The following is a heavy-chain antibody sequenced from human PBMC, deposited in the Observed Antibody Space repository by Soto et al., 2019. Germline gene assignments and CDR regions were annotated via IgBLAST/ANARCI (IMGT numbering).Heavy chain of an antibody. CDR3: ARDPYQDYGDPYYYYALDA. V-gene: IGHV4-30-4*01. CDR1: GGSISSGYYY. CDR2: IYYSGNT. J-gene: IGHJ6*02. Sequence: SETLSLTCSVSGGSISSGYYYWSWIRQPPGKGLEWIGNIYYSGNTYYNPSLKSRLIISIDTSKNQFSLKVGSVTAADTAVYFCARDPYQDYGDPYYYYALDAWGPGLTVTVSS. D-gene: IGHD4-17*01.